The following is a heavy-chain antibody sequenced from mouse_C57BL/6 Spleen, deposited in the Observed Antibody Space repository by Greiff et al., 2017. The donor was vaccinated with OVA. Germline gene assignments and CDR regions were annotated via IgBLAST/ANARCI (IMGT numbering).Heavy chain of an antibody. J-gene: IGHJ4*01. D-gene: IGHD2-2*01. Sequence: QVQLQQSGAELVKPGASVKLSCTASGYTFTEYSIHWVKQRSGQGLAWIGWFYPGSGSIKYNENFKDKATLTADKSSSTVYMELSRLTTEDSAVYFCGKQDGYDYYAMDDWGQGTSVTVSS. V-gene: IGHV1-62-2*01. CDR1: GYTFTEYS. CDR3: GKQDGYDYYAMDD. CDR2: FYPGSGSI.